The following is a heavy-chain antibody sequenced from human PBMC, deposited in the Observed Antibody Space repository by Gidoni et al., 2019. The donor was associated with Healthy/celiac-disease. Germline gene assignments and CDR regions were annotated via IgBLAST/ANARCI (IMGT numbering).Heavy chain of an antibody. J-gene: IGHJ6*02. CDR2: IYSGGST. V-gene: IGHV3-66*02. CDR1: GFTVRSNS. D-gene: IGHD1-26*01. Sequence: EVQLVESGGGLVQPGGSLRLSFAASGFTVRSNSLSWVRQAPGKGLEWVSVIYSGGSTYYADSVKGRFTISRDNSKNTRYLQMNSLRAEDTAVYYCARDPAWVGATTRGYYYYGMDVWGQGTTVTVSS. CDR3: ARDPAWVGATTRGYYYYGMDV.